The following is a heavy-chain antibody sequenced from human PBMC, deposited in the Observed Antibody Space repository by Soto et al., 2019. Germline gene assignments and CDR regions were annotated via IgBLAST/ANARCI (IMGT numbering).Heavy chain of an antibody. CDR1: GFTFSSYG. V-gene: IGHV3-33*01. CDR2: IWYDGSNK. Sequence: QVQLVESGGGVVQPGRSLRLSCAASGFTFSSYGMHWVRQAPGKGLEWVAVIWYDGSNKYYADSVKGRFTISRDNSKNTQYLQMNSLRAEDTAVYYCARLYCSGGSCYSRLDYYYYYMDVWGKGTTVTVSS. J-gene: IGHJ6*03. CDR3: ARLYCSGGSCYSRLDYYYYYMDV. D-gene: IGHD2-15*01.